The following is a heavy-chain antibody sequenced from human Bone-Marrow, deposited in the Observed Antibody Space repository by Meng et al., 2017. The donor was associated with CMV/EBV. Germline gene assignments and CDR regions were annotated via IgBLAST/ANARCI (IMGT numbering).Heavy chain of an antibody. CDR2: IYSGGST. CDR3: AKDLAADDYYYGMDV. Sequence: GESLKISCAASGFTVSSNYMSWVRQAPGKGLEWVSVIYSGGSTYYADSVKGRFTISRDNSKTTLYLQMNSLRVEDTAVYYCAKDLAADDYYYGMDVWGQGTTVTVSS. V-gene: IGHV3-53*01. J-gene: IGHJ6*02. CDR1: GFTVSSNY. D-gene: IGHD6-13*01.